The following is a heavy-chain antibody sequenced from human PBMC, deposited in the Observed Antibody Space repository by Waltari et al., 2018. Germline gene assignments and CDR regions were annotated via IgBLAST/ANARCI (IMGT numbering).Heavy chain of an antibody. CDR2: MNPNSGNT. V-gene: IGHV1-8*03. D-gene: IGHD3-16*01. Sequence: VQLVQSGAEVKKHGASVKVRGQASGYTFTCSDINWVRQATGQGLEWMGWMNPNSGNTGYAQKFQGRVTITRNTAISTAYMELSSLRSEDTAVYYCARAGDYDAFDIWGQGTMVTVSS. CDR3: ARAGDYDAFDI. J-gene: IGHJ3*02. CDR1: GYTFTCSD.